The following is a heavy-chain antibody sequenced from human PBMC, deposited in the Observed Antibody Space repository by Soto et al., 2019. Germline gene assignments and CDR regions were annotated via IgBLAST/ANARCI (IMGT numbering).Heavy chain of an antibody. CDR2: ISSSSGST. V-gene: IGHV3-48*04. J-gene: IGHJ6*02. D-gene: IGHD5-12*01. CDR1: GFTFDNYA. Sequence: HPGGSLRLSCAASGFTFDNYAMNWVRQAPGKGLEYISYISSSSGSTNYADSVKGRFTISRDDAKNSLYLQMSSLRAEDTAVYYCARDRGGYDRLYYYHGMDVWGQGTTVTVSS. CDR3: ARDRGGYDRLYYYHGMDV.